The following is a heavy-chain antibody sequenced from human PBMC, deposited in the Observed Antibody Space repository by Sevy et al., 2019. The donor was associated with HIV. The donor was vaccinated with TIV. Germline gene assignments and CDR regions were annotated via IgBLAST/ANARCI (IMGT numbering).Heavy chain of an antibody. CDR3: ARDRCTNGVCYPL. CDR1: GFTFSSYS. D-gene: IGHD2-8*01. V-gene: IGHV3-21*01. CDR2: ISSSSSYI. Sequence: GGSLRLACAASGFTFSSYSMNWVRQAPGKGLEWVSSISSSSSYIYYADSVKGRFTISRDNAKNSLYLQMNSLRAEDTAVYYCARDRCTNGVCYPLWVQGTLVTVSS. J-gene: IGHJ4*02.